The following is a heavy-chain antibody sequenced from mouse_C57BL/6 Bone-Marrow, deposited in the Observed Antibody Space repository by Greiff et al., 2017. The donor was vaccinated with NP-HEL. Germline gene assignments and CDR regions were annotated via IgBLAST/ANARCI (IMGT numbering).Heavy chain of an antibody. Sequence: EVKLQESGPELVKPGASVKISCKASGYSFTGYYMNWVKQSPEKSLEWIGEINPSTGGTTYNQKFKAKATLTVDKSSSTAYMQLKSLTSEDSAVYYCARSYDYDEGMDYWGQGTSVTVSS. CDR3: ARSYDYDEGMDY. CDR1: GYSFTGYY. D-gene: IGHD2-4*01. CDR2: INPSTGGT. V-gene: IGHV1-42*01. J-gene: IGHJ4*01.